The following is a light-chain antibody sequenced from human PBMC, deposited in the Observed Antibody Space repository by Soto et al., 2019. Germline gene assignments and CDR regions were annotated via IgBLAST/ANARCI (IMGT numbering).Light chain of an antibody. V-gene: IGKV3-20*01. CDR3: QQYGSAPLT. Sequence: EIVLTQSPGTLSLSPGERGTLSCRASQSVSSNYFAWYQQKPGQAPRLLIYGASSRATGIPDRFSGSGSGTDFTLTISRLEPEDFGVYYCQQYGSAPLTFGGGTKVDIK. J-gene: IGKJ4*01. CDR2: GAS. CDR1: QSVSSNY.